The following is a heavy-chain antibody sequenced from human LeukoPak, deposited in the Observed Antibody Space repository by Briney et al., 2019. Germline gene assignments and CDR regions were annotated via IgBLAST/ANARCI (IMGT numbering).Heavy chain of an antibody. V-gene: IGHV3-15*01. Sequence: GGSLRLSCAASGFTFSNAWMSWVRQAPGKGLEWVGRIKSKTDGGTTDYAAPVKGRFTISRDDSKNTLYLQMNSLKTEDTAVYYCTTEEYSGSYAYFDYWGQGTLVTVSS. CDR3: TTEEYSGSYAYFDY. CDR2: IKSKTDGGTT. CDR1: GFTFSNAW. J-gene: IGHJ4*02. D-gene: IGHD1-26*01.